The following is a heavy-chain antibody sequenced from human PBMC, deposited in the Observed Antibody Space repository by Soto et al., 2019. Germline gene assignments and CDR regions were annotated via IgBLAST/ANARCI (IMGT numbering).Heavy chain of an antibody. CDR3: AKGGVQLWGEGDFDY. Sequence: GGSLRLSCAASGFNFDDYAMHWVRQAPGKGLEWVSGISWNSGSIGYADSVKGRFTISRDNAKNSLYLQMNSLRAEDTALYYGAKGGVQLWGEGDFDYWGQGTLVTVSS. D-gene: IGHD5-18*01. J-gene: IGHJ4*02. CDR1: GFNFDDYA. V-gene: IGHV3-9*01. CDR2: ISWNSGSI.